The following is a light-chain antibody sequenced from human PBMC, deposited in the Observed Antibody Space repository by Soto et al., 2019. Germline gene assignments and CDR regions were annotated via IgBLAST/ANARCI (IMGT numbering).Light chain of an antibody. CDR2: DAS. Sequence: IVMTQSPATLSVSPGERATLSCRASQSVSSNLAWYQQKPGQAPRLLIYDASNRATGIPARFSGSGSGTDFTLTISSLEPEDFAVYYCQQRSSWPPITFGQGTRLEIK. J-gene: IGKJ5*01. V-gene: IGKV3-11*01. CDR3: QQRSSWPPIT. CDR1: QSVSSN.